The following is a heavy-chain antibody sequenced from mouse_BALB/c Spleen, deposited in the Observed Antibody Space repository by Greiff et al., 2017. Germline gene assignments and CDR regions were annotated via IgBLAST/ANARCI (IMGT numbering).Heavy chain of an antibody. D-gene: IGHD4-1*01. CDR1: GFNIKDYY. J-gene: IGHJ3*01. Sequence: EVKLMESGAELVRPGASVKLSCKASGFNIKDYYMHWVKQRPEQGLEWIGWIDPENGNTIYAPKFPGKASITADTSSNTAYLQLSSLTSEDTAVYYCARDELGRRAWFAYWGQGTLVTVSA. CDR2: IDPENGNT. CDR3: ARDELGRRAWFAY. V-gene: IGHV14-1*02.